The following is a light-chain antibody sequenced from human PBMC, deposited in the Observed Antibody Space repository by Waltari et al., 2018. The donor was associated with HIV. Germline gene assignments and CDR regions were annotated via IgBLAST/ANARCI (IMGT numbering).Light chain of an antibody. J-gene: IGKJ4*01. CDR3: QQYTNWPLT. CDR2: GES. Sequence: EIVMTQSPATLSVSPGERATLSCRASQSLSSNLAWYQQKPGQAPRLLIYGESTRATGIPARFSGSESGTEFTLTISSLQSEDFAVYYCQQYTNWPLTFGGGTKVEIK. V-gene: IGKV3-15*01. CDR1: QSLSSN.